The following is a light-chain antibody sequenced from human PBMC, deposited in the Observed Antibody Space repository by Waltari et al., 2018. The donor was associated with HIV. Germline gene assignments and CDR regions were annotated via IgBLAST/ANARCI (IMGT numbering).Light chain of an antibody. V-gene: IGKV1-5*03. CDR1: QNIDNW. CDR2: TAS. Sequence: DIQMTQSPSTLSASLGDRVTITCRASQNIDNWLAWYQQKPGKAPKLLIYTASSLEKEVPSRFSGSGSVTEFTLTISSLQPDDFATYYCQHYNSYSWTFGQGTKVEIK. J-gene: IGKJ1*01. CDR3: QHYNSYSWT.